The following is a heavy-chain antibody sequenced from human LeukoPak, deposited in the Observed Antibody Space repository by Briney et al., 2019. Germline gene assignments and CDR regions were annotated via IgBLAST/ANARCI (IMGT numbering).Heavy chain of an antibody. V-gene: IGHV4-39*01. CDR2: IYYSGST. CDR3: ARARGITANDY. Sequence: PSQTLSLTCTVSGGSISSSSYYWGWIRQPPGKGLEWIGSIYYSGSTYYNPSLKSRVTISVDTSKNQFSLKLSSVTAADTAVYYCARARGITANDYWGQGTLVTVSS. D-gene: IGHD3-10*01. CDR1: GGSISSSSYY. J-gene: IGHJ4*02.